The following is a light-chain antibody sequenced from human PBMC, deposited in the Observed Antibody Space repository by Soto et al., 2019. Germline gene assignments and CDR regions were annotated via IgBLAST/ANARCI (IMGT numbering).Light chain of an antibody. CDR3: AAWDDSLNGPV. Sequence: QSVLTQPRSASGTPGQRVTICCSGSSSNIGSNTVNWYQQLPGTAPKLLIYSNNQRPSGVPDRFSGSKSGTSASLAISGLQSEDEADYYCAAWDDSLNGPVFGGGTKLTVL. CDR1: SSNIGSNT. V-gene: IGLV1-44*01. J-gene: IGLJ2*01. CDR2: SNN.